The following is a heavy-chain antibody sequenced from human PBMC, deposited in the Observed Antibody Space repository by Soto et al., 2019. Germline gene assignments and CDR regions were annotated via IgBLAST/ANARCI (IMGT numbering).Heavy chain of an antibody. CDR1: GYSISSGYY. CDR3: AREDSSWYGYWFDP. D-gene: IGHD6-13*01. Sequence: SETLSLTCAVSGYSISSGYYWGWIRQPPGKGLEWIGSIYHSGSTNYNPSLKSRVTISVDTSKNQFSLKLSSVTAADTAVYYCAREDSSWYGYWFDPWGQGTLVTVSS. J-gene: IGHJ5*02. CDR2: IYHSGST. V-gene: IGHV4-38-2*02.